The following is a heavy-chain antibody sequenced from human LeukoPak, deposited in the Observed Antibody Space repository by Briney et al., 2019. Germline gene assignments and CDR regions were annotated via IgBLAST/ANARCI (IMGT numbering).Heavy chain of an antibody. D-gene: IGHD3-16*01. CDR3: AADLSNPRMGASYLDS. V-gene: IGHV1-24*01. CDR1: GYTLTELS. Sequence: ASVKVSCKVPGYTLTELSMHWVRQAPGKGLEWMGGFDPEGGETIYAQKFQGRVTMTEDTSTDTAYMELSSLRSEDTAVYYCAADLSNPRMGASYLDSWGQGTLVTVSS. CDR2: FDPEGGET. J-gene: IGHJ4*02.